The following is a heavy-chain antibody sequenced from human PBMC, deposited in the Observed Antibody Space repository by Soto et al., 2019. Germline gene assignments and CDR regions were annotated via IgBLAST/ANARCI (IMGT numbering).Heavy chain of an antibody. J-gene: IGHJ4*02. Sequence: ASVKVSCKASGGTFSSYTISWVRQAPGQGLEWMGRIIPILGIANYAQKFQERVTITRDMSTSTAYMELSSLRSEDTAVYYCAAGPSGWYGYWGQGTLVTVSS. CDR2: IIPILGIA. CDR3: AAGPSGWYGY. V-gene: IGHV1-69*02. D-gene: IGHD6-19*01. CDR1: GGTFSSYT.